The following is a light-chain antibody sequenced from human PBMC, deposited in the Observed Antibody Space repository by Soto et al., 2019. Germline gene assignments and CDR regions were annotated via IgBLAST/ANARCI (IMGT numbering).Light chain of an antibody. Sequence: SVLTQPASGSGSAGQSITISCTGTSSDVCGYNYVSWYQQHPGKAPKFMIYDVSNRPSGVSNRFSGSKSGNTASLTISGLQAEDEADYYCSSYTTSNTRQIVFVTGTKVTVL. CDR3: SSYTTSNTRQIV. CDR1: SSDVCGYNY. J-gene: IGLJ1*01. V-gene: IGLV2-14*01. CDR2: DVS.